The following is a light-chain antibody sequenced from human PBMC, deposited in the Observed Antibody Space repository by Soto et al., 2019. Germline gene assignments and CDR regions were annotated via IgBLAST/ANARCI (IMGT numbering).Light chain of an antibody. CDR1: QSISTY. Sequence: DIQMTQSPSSLFASVGDRVIITCRASQSISTYLNWYQQKPGKAPKLLIYAASSLQSGVPSRFSGSGSGTDFTLTISSLQPEDFATYYCQQSFSTPYTFGQGTKLEIK. J-gene: IGKJ2*01. CDR2: AAS. V-gene: IGKV1-39*01. CDR3: QQSFSTPYT.